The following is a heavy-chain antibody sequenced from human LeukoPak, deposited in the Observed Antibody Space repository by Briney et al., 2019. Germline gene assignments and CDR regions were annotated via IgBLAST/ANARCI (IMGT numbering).Heavy chain of an antibody. CDR2: VKSDGSDT. CDR3: TTGIGNYYYY. D-gene: IGHD3-10*01. V-gene: IGHV3-74*01. Sequence: GGSLRLSCAASGSTFSRYWMHWVRQAPGKGLVWVSRVKSDGSDTIYADSVKCRFTISRDNAKNTLYLQMDSLRAEDTAVYYCTTGIGNYYYYWGQGTLVTVAS. CDR1: GSTFSRYW. J-gene: IGHJ4*02.